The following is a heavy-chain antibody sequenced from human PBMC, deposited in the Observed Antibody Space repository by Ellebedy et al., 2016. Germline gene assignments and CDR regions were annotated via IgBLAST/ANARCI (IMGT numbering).Heavy chain of an antibody. J-gene: IGHJ4*02. D-gene: IGHD2-21*01. V-gene: IGHV3-7*03. Sequence: GGSLRLSCAASGSTFSTFWMTWFRQAPGKGLEWVASIKQDGNQKDYVDSVKGRFTISRDNARNSLYLQMNSLRAEDTAMYYCAKGSGWLCDYWGQGILVTVSS. CDR3: AKGSGWLCDY. CDR2: IKQDGNQK. CDR1: GSTFSTFW.